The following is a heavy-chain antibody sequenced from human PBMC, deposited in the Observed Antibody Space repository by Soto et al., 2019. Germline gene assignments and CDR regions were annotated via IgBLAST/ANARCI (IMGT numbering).Heavy chain of an antibody. CDR3: ATVARAAVFQYYYYGMDV. V-gene: IGHV4-34*01. CDR2: INHSGST. D-gene: IGHD6-13*01. Sequence: PSETLSLTCAVYGGSFSGYYWSWIRQPPGKGLEWIGEINHSGSTNYNPSLKSRVTISVDTSKNQFSLKLSSVAAADTAVYYCATVARAAVFQYYYYGMDVWGQGTTVTVSS. CDR1: GGSFSGYY. J-gene: IGHJ6*02.